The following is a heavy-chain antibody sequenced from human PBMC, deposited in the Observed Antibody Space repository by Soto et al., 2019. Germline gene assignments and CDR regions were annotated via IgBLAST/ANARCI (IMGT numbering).Heavy chain of an antibody. CDR2: ISYDGSNK. V-gene: IGHV3-30*18. D-gene: IGHD2-2*01. J-gene: IGHJ6*02. Sequence: GGSLRLSCAASGFTFSSYGMHWVRQAPGKGLEWVAVISYDGSNKYYADSVKGRFTISRDNSKNTLYLQMNSLRAEDTAVYYCAKNHFAFGCSSTSCYVLFYYYRMDVWGQGTTVTVSS. CDR1: GFTFSSYG. CDR3: AKNHFAFGCSSTSCYVLFYYYRMDV.